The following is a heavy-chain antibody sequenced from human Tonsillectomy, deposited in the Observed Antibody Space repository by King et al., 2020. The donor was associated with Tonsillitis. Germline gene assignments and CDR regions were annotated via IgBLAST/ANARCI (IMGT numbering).Heavy chain of an antibody. J-gene: IGHJ4*02. CDR3: AKAVALYCSGGSCYSHYFDY. V-gene: IGHV3-43D*03. CDR1: GFTFDDYA. D-gene: IGHD2-15*01. CDR2: ISWDGGIT. Sequence: VQLVESGGVVVQPGGSLRLSCAASGFTFDDYAMHWVRQAPGKGLEWVSLISWDGGITYYADSVKGRFTISRDNSKNSMYLQMNSLRAEDTALYYCAKAVALYCSGGSCYSHYFDYWGQGTLVTVSS.